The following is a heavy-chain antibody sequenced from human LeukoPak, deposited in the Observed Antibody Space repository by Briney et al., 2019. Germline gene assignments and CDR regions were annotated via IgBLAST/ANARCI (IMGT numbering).Heavy chain of an antibody. CDR1: GFTFDDYA. J-gene: IGHJ3*02. Sequence: GGSLRLSCAASGFTFDDYARHWVRQAPGKGLEWVSGISWNSGSIGYADSVKGRFTISRDNAKNSLFLQMNSLRVEDTALYYCAKGSYSPRASFDIWGQGTMVTVSS. CDR2: ISWNSGSI. CDR3: AKGSYSPRASFDI. D-gene: IGHD2-21*01. V-gene: IGHV3-9*01.